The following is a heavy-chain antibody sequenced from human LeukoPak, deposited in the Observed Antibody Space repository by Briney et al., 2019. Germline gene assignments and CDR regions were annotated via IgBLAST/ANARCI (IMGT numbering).Heavy chain of an antibody. Sequence: GESLRLSCAASGFILSSSEMNWVRQAPGKGLEWVASIKQDGSEKYYVDSVKGRVTISRDNAKNSLYLQMNSLRAEDTAVYYCARVFGAGYSDYWGQGTLVTVSS. CDR2: IKQDGSEK. CDR3: ARVFGAGYSDY. CDR1: GFILSSSE. V-gene: IGHV3-7*01. D-gene: IGHD4/OR15-4a*01. J-gene: IGHJ4*02.